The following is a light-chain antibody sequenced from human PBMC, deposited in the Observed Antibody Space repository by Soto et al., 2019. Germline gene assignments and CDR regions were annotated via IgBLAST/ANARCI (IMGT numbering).Light chain of an antibody. Sequence: DIQLTQSPSFLSASVGDRVTITCRTSQDISSYLAWYQQKPGKAPQLLISAASTLQSGVPSRFSGSGSWTEFTLTISSLQPEDFSTYYCQQLDSYPLSFGGGTKVEI. CDR2: AAS. V-gene: IGKV1-9*01. J-gene: IGKJ4*02. CDR3: QQLDSYPLS. CDR1: QDISSY.